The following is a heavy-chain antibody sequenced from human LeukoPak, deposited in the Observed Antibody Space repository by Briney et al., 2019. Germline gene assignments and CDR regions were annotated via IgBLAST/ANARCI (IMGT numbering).Heavy chain of an antibody. CDR3: AKDVSITMVRGVPRY. V-gene: IGHV3-30*02. D-gene: IGHD3-10*01. CDR1: GFTFSSYG. Sequence: PGRSLRLSCAASGFTFSSYGMHWVRQAPGKGLEWVAFIRYDGSNKYYRDSVTGRFTISRDNSKNTLYLQMNSLRAEDTAVYYCAKDVSITMVRGVPRYWGQGTLVTVSS. J-gene: IGHJ4*02. CDR2: IRYDGSNK.